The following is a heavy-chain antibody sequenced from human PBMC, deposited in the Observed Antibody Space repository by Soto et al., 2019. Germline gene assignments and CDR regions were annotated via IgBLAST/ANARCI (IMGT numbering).Heavy chain of an antibody. CDR1: GFTFSSYA. CDR3: AKDPSNPGAADYFDY. CDR2: ISGSGGST. Sequence: GGSLRLSCAASGFTFSSYAMSWVRQAPGKGLEWVSAISGSGGSTYYADSVKGRFTISRDNSKNTLYLQMNSLRAEDTAVYYCAKDPSNPGAADYFDYWGQGTLVTVSS. D-gene: IGHD3-10*01. J-gene: IGHJ4*02. V-gene: IGHV3-23*01.